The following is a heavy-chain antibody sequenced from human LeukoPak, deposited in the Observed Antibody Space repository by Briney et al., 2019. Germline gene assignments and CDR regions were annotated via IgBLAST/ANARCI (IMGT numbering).Heavy chain of an antibody. V-gene: IGHV4-59*08. CDR3: ARSSSTAYSSSWYGVDY. CDR1: GGSINNYY. Sequence: PSETLSLTCTVSGGSINNYYWSWIRQPPGKGLEWIENIYYNGSTNYNPSLKSRVTISVDTSKNQFSLKLSSVTAADTAVYYCARSSSTAYSSSWYGVDYWGQGTLVTVSS. J-gene: IGHJ4*02. CDR2: IYYNGST. D-gene: IGHD6-13*01.